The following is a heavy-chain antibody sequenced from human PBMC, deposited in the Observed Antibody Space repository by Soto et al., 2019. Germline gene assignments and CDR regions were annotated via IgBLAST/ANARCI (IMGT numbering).Heavy chain of an antibody. V-gene: IGHV3-33*01. J-gene: IGHJ4*02. Sequence: QVQLVESGGGVVQPGRSLRLSCAASGFTFSSYGMHWVRQAPGKGLEWVAVIWYDGSNKYYADSVKGRFTISRENSKNTLYLQMNSLRAEDTDVYYCARESIAAAGVDYWGQGTLVTVSS. D-gene: IGHD6-13*01. CDR1: GFTFSSYG. CDR3: ARESIAAAGVDY. CDR2: IWYDGSNK.